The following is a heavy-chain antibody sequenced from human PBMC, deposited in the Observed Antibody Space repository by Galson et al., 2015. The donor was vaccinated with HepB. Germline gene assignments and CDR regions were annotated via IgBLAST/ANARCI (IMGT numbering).Heavy chain of an antibody. CDR1: GFTFSSYA. Sequence: SLRLSCAASGFTFSSYAMSWVRQAPGKGLEWVSAISGSGGSTYYADSVKGRFTISRDNSKNTLYLQMNSLRAEDTAVYYCALTGAGSYSPGIDYWGQGTLVTVSS. J-gene: IGHJ4*02. CDR3: ALTGAGSYSPGIDY. V-gene: IGHV3-23*01. D-gene: IGHD1-26*01. CDR2: ISGSGGST.